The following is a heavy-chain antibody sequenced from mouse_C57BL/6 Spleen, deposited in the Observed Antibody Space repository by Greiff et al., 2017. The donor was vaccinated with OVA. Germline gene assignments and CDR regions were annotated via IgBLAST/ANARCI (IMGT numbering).Heavy chain of an antibody. Sequence: QVQLQQSGPGLVQPSPSLSISCTASGFPLTSYGVHWVRQTPGQGLEWMGVIWRGGNTGYSAAFISRLSISKDNTKSQVFCKMNSLQADDTAIYYCARGDGSSSFAYWGQGTLVTVSA. V-gene: IGHV2-2*01. J-gene: IGHJ3*01. CDR2: IWRGGNT. CDR1: GFPLTSYG. D-gene: IGHD1-1*01. CDR3: ARGDGSSSFAY.